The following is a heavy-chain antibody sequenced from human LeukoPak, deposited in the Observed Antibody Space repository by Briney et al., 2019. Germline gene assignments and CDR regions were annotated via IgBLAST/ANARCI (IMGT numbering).Heavy chain of an antibody. CDR3: AMKDYYDSNGLDY. CDR1: GGSISSSNW. Sequence: PSETLSLTCAVSGGSISSSNWWSWVRQPPGKGLEWIGEIHHSGSTNYNPSLKSRVTISVDTSKNQFSLKLSSVTAADTAMYYCAMKDYYDSNGLDYWGQGSLVTVSS. J-gene: IGHJ4*02. V-gene: IGHV4-4*02. CDR2: IHHSGST. D-gene: IGHD3-22*01.